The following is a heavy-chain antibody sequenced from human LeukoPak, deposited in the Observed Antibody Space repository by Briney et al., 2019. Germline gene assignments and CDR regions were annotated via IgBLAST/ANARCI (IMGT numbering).Heavy chain of an antibody. CDR2: ISSSGSTI. CDR1: GFTFSDYY. J-gene: IGHJ4*02. V-gene: IGHV3-11*04. D-gene: IGHD6-13*01. CDR3: ARVAEAAAFDY. Sequence: GGSLRLSCAASGFTFSDYYMSWIRQAPGKGLEWVSYISSSGSTIYYADSVKGRFTISRDNAKNSLYLQMNSLRAEDMAVYYCARVAEAAAFDYWGQGTLVTVSS.